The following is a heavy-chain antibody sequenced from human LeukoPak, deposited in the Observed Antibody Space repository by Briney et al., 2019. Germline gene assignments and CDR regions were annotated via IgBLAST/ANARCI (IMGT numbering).Heavy chain of an antibody. V-gene: IGHV1-46*01. CDR2: INPAGGST. J-gene: IGHJ4*02. D-gene: IGHD2-21*02. CDR3: ARGYCSGDCFTLFDY. CDR1: GYTFSSYY. Sequence: ASVKVSCKASGYTFSSYYIDWVRQAPGQGLERMGIINPAGGSTRYEQKFQGRVTMTRDTSTSTVYMELSSLRSEDTAVYYCARGYCSGDCFTLFDYWGQGTLVTVSS.